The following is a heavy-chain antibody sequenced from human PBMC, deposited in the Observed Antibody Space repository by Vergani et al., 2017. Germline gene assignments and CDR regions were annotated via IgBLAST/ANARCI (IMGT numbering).Heavy chain of an antibody. D-gene: IGHD5-18*01. V-gene: IGHV4-34*01. J-gene: IGHJ4*02. CDR1: GGSFRGYY. Sequence: QVQLQESGPGLVKPSETLSLTCAVYGGSFRGYYWSWIRQPPGKGLEWIGEINHSGSTKYNPSLKSRVTISVDTSKNQFSLKLSSVTAADTAVYYCARGQNVDTAMVGYYFDYWGQGTLVTVSS. CDR2: INHSGST. CDR3: ARGQNVDTAMVGYYFDY.